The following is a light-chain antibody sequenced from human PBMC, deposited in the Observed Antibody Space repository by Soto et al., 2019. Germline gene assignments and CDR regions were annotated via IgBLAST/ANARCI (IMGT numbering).Light chain of an antibody. CDR1: SSNIGAGYD. CDR2: GNT. CDR3: QSYDSSLSTYV. Sequence: QSVLTQPPSVSGAPGQRVTISCTGSSSNIGAGYDVHWYQQLPGTPPKLLIFGNTNRPSGVPDRFSGSKSGTSASLAITGLQAEDEADYYCQSYDSSLSTYVFGTGTKLTVL. V-gene: IGLV1-40*01. J-gene: IGLJ1*01.